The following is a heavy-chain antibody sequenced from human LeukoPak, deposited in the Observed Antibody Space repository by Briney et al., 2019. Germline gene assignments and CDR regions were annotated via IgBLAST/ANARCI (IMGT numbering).Heavy chain of an antibody. J-gene: IGHJ4*02. V-gene: IGHV4-30-2*01. CDR3: ARTYYYDSSGYPFDY. CDR1: GGSISSGGYY. D-gene: IGHD3-22*01. Sequence: NPSETLSLTCTVSGGSISSGGYYWSWIRQPPGKGLEWIGYIYHSGSTYYNPSLKSRVTISVDRSKNQFSLKLSSVTAADTAVYYCARTYYYDSSGYPFDYWGQGTLVTVSS. CDR2: IYHSGST.